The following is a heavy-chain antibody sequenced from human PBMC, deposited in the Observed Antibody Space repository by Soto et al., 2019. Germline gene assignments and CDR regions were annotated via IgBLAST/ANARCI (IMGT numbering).Heavy chain of an antibody. Sequence: SETLSLTCTVSGGSISSYYWSWIRQPPGKGLEWIGYIYYSGSTNYNPSLKSRVTISVDTSKNQFSLKLSSVTAADTAVYYCARGSGYDFEYWGQGTLVTVSS. D-gene: IGHD5-12*01. CDR3: ARGSGYDFEY. CDR1: GGSISSYY. V-gene: IGHV4-59*01. J-gene: IGHJ4*02. CDR2: IYYSGST.